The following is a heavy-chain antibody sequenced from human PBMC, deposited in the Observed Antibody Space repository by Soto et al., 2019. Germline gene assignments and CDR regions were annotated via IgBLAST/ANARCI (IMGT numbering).Heavy chain of an antibody. J-gene: IGHJ6*03. Sequence: QVQLVQSGAEVKKPGASVKVSCKASGYTFTSYGISWVRQAPGQGLEWMGWISAYNGNTNYAQKLQGRVTMTTVTSTSTAYRGLRSLSSDDTAVYDCARDYNDDYYYYMEVWGKGTTVTVSS. CDR2: ISAYNGNT. CDR1: GYTFTSYG. D-gene: IGHD1-1*01. CDR3: ARDYNDDYYYYMEV. V-gene: IGHV1-18*01.